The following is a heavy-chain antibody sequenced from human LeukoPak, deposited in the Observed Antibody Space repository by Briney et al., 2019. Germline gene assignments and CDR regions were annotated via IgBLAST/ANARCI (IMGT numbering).Heavy chain of an antibody. Sequence: SETLSLTCTVSGGSISSGDYYWSWIRQPPGKGLEWIGYIYYSGSTNYNPSLKSRVTISVDTSKNQFSLKLSSVTAADTAVYYCARGSSSSSWDLYNWFDPWGQGTLVTVSS. CDR2: IYYSGST. D-gene: IGHD6-13*01. CDR1: GGSISSGDYY. J-gene: IGHJ5*02. CDR3: ARGSSSSSWDLYNWFDP. V-gene: IGHV4-61*08.